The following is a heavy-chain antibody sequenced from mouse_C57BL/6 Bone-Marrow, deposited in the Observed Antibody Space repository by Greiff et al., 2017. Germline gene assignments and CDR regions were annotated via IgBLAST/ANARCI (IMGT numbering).Heavy chain of an antibody. Sequence: EVKVEESGGGLVQPGGSMKLSCAASGFTFSDAWMDWVRQSPEKGLEWVAEIRNKANNHATYYAESVKGRFTISRDDSKSSVYLQMNSLRAEDTGIYYCTRAPQIYYDYGKYYFDYWGQGTTLTVSS. J-gene: IGHJ2*01. CDR2: IRNKANNHAT. V-gene: IGHV6-6*01. CDR3: TRAPQIYYDYGKYYFDY. CDR1: GFTFSDAW. D-gene: IGHD2-4*01.